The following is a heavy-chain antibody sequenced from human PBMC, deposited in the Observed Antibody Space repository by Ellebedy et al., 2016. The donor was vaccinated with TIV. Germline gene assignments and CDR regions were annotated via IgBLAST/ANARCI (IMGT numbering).Heavy chain of an antibody. J-gene: IGHJ4*02. Sequence: GESLKISXTASGFTFNDYGMHWVRQAPGKGLEWVAVISYDGSNKYYADSVKGRFTISRDNSKNTLYLQMNSLRAEDTAVYYCAKEGRDSGSYSGKDFFDYWGQGTLVTVSS. CDR3: AKEGRDSGSYSGKDFFDY. D-gene: IGHD1-26*01. V-gene: IGHV3-30*18. CDR1: GFTFNDYG. CDR2: ISYDGSNK.